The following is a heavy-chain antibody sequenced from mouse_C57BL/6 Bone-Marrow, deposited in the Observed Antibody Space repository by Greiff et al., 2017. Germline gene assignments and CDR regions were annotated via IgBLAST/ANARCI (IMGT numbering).Heavy chain of an antibody. CDR2: IDPENGDT. V-gene: IGHV14-4*01. CDR3: TTSTVVGRYFDV. CDR1: GFNIKDDY. J-gene: IGHJ1*03. Sequence: VHVKQSGAELVRPGASVKLSCTASGFNIKDDYMHWVKQRPEQGLEWIGWIDPENGDTEYASKFQGKATITADTSSNTAYLQLSSLTSEDTAVYYCTTSTVVGRYFDVWGTGTTVTVSS. D-gene: IGHD1-1*01.